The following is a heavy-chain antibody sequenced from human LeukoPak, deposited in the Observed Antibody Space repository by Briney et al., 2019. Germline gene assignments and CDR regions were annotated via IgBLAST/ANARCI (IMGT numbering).Heavy chain of an antibody. J-gene: IGHJ4*02. Sequence: SETLSLTCTVSGGSISSGGYYWSWIRQPPGKGLEWIGYIYHSGSTYYNPSLKSRVTISVDTSKNQFSLKLNSVTAADTAVYYCARDNGSEWVLLESWGQGTLVTVSS. CDR2: IYHSGST. CDR3: ARDNGSEWVLLES. D-gene: IGHD3-22*01. V-gene: IGHV4-30-2*01. CDR1: GGSISSGGYY.